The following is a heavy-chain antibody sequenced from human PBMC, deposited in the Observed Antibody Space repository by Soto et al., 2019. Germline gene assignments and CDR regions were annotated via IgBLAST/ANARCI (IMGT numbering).Heavy chain of an antibody. Sequence: TLSLTCTVCGGCISSGGYYWSWIRQHPGKGLEWIGYIYYSGSTYYNPSLKSRVTISVDTSKNQFSLKLSSVTAADTAVYYCARRGTAAAGNWFDPWGQGTLVTVSS. CDR1: GGCISSGGYY. D-gene: IGHD6-13*01. J-gene: IGHJ5*02. CDR2: IYYSGST. V-gene: IGHV4-31*03. CDR3: ARRGTAAAGNWFDP.